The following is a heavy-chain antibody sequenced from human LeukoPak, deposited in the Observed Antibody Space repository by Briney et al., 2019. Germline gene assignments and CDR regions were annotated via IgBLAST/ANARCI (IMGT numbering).Heavy chain of an antibody. D-gene: IGHD3-16*02. V-gene: IGHV4-59*12. Sequence: KTSETLSLTCTVSGGSISSYYWRWLRQPPGKGREGCGYLYCRGSTNYNPYIKSRVTISVDTSKNQFSLKLSSVTAADTAVYYCARRRYDYVWGSYRYQYFDYWGQGTLVTVSS. CDR1: GGSISSYY. CDR3: ARRRYDYVWGSYRYQYFDY. J-gene: IGHJ4*02. CDR2: LYCRGST.